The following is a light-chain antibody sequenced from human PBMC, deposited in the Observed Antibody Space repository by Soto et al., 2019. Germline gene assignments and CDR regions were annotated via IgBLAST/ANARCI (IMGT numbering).Light chain of an antibody. V-gene: IGKV1-9*01. CDR3: QQLKNYPLT. Sequence: DIQLTQSPSFLSASVGDRVTITCRASQGISSYLAWYQQRPGKAPKFLMYAAPTLQSGVPSRFSGSGSGTEFALTISSLQPEDFATYYCQQLKNYPLTFGGETKVEI. J-gene: IGKJ4*01. CDR2: AAP. CDR1: QGISSY.